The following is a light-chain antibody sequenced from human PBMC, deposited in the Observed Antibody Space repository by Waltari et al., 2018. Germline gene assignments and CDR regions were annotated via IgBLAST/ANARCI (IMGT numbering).Light chain of an antibody. CDR2: RDS. Sequence: SYELTQPLSVSVALGQTARITCGGNNIGSKNVHWYQQKPGQAPVLVIYRDSNRPSGIPERFSGSNSGNMATLTISRAQAGDEADYYCQVWDSSTHVVFGGGTKLTVL. CDR1: NIGSKN. J-gene: IGLJ2*01. V-gene: IGLV3-9*01. CDR3: QVWDSSTHVV.